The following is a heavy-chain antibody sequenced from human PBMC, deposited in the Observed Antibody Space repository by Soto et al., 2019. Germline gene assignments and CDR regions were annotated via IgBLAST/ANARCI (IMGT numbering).Heavy chain of an antibody. CDR3: AKFGASGSDCQFDY. CDR2: ISVTGSRT. J-gene: IGHJ4*02. Sequence: PGGSLRLSCAASGFPFINFAMSWVRQSPGKGLEWVSAISVTGSRTWYADSVRGRFTVSRDNSKNTLYLQMNSLRDEDTAVYYCAKFGASGSDCQFDYWRPGNLVTVSS. D-gene: IGHD3-10*01. CDR1: GFPFINFA. V-gene: IGHV3-23*01.